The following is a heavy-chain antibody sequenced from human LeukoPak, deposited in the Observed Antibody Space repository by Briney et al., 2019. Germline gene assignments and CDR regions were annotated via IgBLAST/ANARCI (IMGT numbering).Heavy chain of an antibody. CDR3: AAGGLEEDTAMVWDY. Sequence: SETLSLTCTVSGGSISSSSYYWGWIRQPPGKGLEWIGYIYYSGSTNYNPSLKSRVTISVDTSKNQFSLKLSSVTAADTAVYYCAAGGLEEDTAMVWDYWGQGTLVTVSS. CDR1: GGSISSSSYY. V-gene: IGHV4-61*05. D-gene: IGHD5-18*01. CDR2: IYYSGST. J-gene: IGHJ4*02.